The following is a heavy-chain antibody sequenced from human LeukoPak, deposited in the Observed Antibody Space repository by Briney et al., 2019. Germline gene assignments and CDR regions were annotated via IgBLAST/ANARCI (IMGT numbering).Heavy chain of an antibody. Sequence: ASVKVSCKAPGYTFTSYDINWVRQATGQGLEWMGWMNPNSGNTGYAQKFQGRVTMTRNTSISTAYMELSSLRSEDTAVYYCAYPGYYYYGMDVWGQGTTVTVSS. D-gene: IGHD3-10*01. J-gene: IGHJ6*02. CDR1: GYTFTSYD. CDR2: MNPNSGNT. V-gene: IGHV1-8*01. CDR3: AYPGYYYYGMDV.